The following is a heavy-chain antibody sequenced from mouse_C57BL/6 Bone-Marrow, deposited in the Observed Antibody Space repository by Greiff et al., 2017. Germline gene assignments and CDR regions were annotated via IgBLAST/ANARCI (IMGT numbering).Heavy chain of an antibody. Sequence: QVQLKQSGAELVRPGTSVKMSCKASGYTFTNYWIGWAKQRPGHGLEWIGDIYPGGGYTNYNEKFKGKATLTADKSSSTAYMQFSRLTSEDSAIYYCARSGNYGAMDYWGQGTSVTVSS. J-gene: IGHJ4*01. CDR2: IYPGGGYT. CDR1: GYTFTNYW. CDR3: ARSGNYGAMDY. D-gene: IGHD2-1*01. V-gene: IGHV1-63*01.